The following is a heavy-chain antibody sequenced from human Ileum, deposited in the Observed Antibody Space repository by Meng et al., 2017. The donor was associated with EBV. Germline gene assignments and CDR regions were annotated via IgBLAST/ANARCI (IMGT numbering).Heavy chain of an antibody. CDR1: GDSISSDIW. J-gene: IGHJ4*02. Sequence: QVKLQESGPGLVKPSGPLSLTCTGAGDSISSDIWWSWVRQPPGKGLEWIGEVYHRGDTNYNPSLKSRVDISVDKSKNQFYLSLFSVTAADTAVYYCGRDQGRELINHWGQGTLVTVSS. D-gene: IGHD1-7*01. CDR3: GRDQGRELINH. V-gene: IGHV4-4*02. CDR2: VYHRGDT.